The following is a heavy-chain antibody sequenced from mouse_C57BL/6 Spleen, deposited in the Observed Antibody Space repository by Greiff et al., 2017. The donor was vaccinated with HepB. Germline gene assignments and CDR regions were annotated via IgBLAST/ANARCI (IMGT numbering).Heavy chain of an antibody. V-gene: IGHV1-80*01. J-gene: IGHJ2*01. CDR2: IYPGDGDT. CDR1: GYAFSSYW. Sequence: QVQLKESGAELVKPGASVKISCKASGYAFSSYWMNWVKQRPGKGLEWIGQIYPGDGDTNYNGKFKGKATLTADKSSSTAYMQLSSLTSEDSAVYVCARSTTVVAKDYWGQGTTLTVSS. CDR3: ARSTTVVAKDY. D-gene: IGHD1-1*01.